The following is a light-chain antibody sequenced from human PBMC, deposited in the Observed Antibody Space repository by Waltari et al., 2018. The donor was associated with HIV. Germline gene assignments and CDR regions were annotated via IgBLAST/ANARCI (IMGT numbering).Light chain of an antibody. Sequence: EIVLTQSPATLSLSPGEGATLSCRASQSVTSYLAWYQPKPGQAPRLLIYDASNRATGIPARFSGSGSGTDFTLTISSLEPEDFAVYYCQQRSNWPPITFGQGTRLEIK. CDR2: DAS. CDR3: QQRSNWPPIT. J-gene: IGKJ5*01. V-gene: IGKV3-11*01. CDR1: QSVTSY.